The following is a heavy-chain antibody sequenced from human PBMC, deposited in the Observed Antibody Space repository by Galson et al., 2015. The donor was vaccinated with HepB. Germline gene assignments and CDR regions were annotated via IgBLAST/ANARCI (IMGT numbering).Heavy chain of an antibody. CDR3: ARLTYYYDSSGYYPGPWAFDI. CDR2: IIPILGIA. V-gene: IGHV1-69*02. CDR1: GGTFSSYT. D-gene: IGHD3-22*01. J-gene: IGHJ3*02. Sequence: SVKVSCKASGGTFSSYTISWVRQAPGQGLEWMGRIIPILGIANYAQKFQGRVTITADKSTSTAYMELSSLRSEDTAVYYCARLTYYYDSSGYYPGPWAFDIWGQGTMVTVSS.